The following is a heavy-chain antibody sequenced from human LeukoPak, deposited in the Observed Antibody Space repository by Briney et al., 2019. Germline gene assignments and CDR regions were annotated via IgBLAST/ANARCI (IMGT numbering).Heavy chain of an antibody. D-gene: IGHD5-12*01. CDR2: IIPIFGTA. J-gene: IGHJ4*02. Sequence: SVKVSCKASGGTFSSYAISWVRQAPGQGLEWMGGIIPIFGTANYAQKFQGRVTITADESTSTAYMEQSSLRSEDTAVYYCARLSLYSGYDEDYWGQGTLVTVSS. CDR1: GGTFSSYA. CDR3: ARLSLYSGYDEDY. V-gene: IGHV1-69*13.